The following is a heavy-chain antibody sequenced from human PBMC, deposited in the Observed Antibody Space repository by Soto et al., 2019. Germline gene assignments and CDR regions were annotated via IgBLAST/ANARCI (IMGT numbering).Heavy chain of an antibody. CDR2: INPNGGGT. J-gene: IGHJ4*02. CDR1: KYTFTAYY. Sequence: ASVKFSCKASKYTFTAYYLHWVRQAPGQRIEWMGWINPNGGGTIYAQDFQGRLTMTRDTSITTAYMELSRLTSDDTAFYFCATSSDWCPLLDFWGRGTLVTVSS. V-gene: IGHV1-2*02. CDR3: ATSSDWCPLLDF. D-gene: IGHD6-19*01.